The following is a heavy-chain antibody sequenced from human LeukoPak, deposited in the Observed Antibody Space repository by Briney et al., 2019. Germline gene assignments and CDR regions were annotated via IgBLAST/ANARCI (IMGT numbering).Heavy chain of an antibody. CDR3: ARGRNYYDSSRYYYEGDAFDI. CDR1: GYTFTSYG. J-gene: IGHJ3*02. CDR2: ISAYNGNT. D-gene: IGHD3-22*01. Sequence: ASVKVSCKASGYTFTSYGISWVRQAPGQGLEWMGWISAYNGNTNYAQKLQGRVTMTTDTSTSKAYMELRSLRSDDTAVYYCARGRNYYDSSRYYYEGDAFDIWGQGTMVTVSS. V-gene: IGHV1-18*01.